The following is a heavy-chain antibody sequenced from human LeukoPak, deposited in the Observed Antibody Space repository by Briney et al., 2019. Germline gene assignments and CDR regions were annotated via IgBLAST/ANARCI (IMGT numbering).Heavy chain of an antibody. CDR3: ARRTRDYYDRRRRRNWFDP. Sequence: SETLSLTCTVSGGSISSSSYYWGWIRQPPGKGLEWIGSIYYSGSTYYNPSLKSRVTISVDTSKNQFSLKLSSVTAEDTAVYYCARRTRDYYDRRRRRNWFDPWGQGTLVTVSS. J-gene: IGHJ5*02. CDR2: IYYSGST. V-gene: IGHV4-39*07. D-gene: IGHD3-22*01. CDR1: GGSISSSSYY.